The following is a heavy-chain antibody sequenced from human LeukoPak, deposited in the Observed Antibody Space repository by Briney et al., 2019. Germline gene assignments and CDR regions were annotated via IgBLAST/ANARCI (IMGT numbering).Heavy chain of an antibody. CDR3: ARRGRTGTYYSLEYYFDY. CDR2: IYYSGST. D-gene: IGHD3-10*01. J-gene: IGHJ4*02. V-gene: IGHV4-59*08. CDR1: GGSISSYY. Sequence: SETLSLTCTVSGGSISSYYWSWIRQPPGKGLEWIGYIYYSGSTNYNPSLKSRVTISVDTSKNQFSLKLSSVTAADTAVYYCARRGRTGTYYSLEYYFDYWGQGTLVTVSS.